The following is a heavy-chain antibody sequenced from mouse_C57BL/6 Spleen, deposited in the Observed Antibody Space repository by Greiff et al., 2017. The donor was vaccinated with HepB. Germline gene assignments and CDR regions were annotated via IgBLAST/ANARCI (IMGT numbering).Heavy chain of an antibody. CDR3: ARDYYGSIAY. CDR1: GYTFTSYG. D-gene: IGHD1-1*01. Sequence: QVQLQQSGAELARPGASVKLSCKASGYTFTSYGISWVKQRTGQGLEWIGEIYPRSGNTYYNEKFKGKATLTADKSSSTAYMELRSLTSEDSAVYFCARDYYGSIAYWGQGTLVTVSA. J-gene: IGHJ3*01. V-gene: IGHV1-81*01. CDR2: IYPRSGNT.